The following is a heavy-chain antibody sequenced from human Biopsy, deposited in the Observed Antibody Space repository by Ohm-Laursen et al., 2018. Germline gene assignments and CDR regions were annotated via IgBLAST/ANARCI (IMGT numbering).Heavy chain of an antibody. J-gene: IGHJ4*02. Sequence: SLRLSCTASGFSFSDYYMIWIRQAPGKGLEWVSYICSSGRTMYYADSVKGRFTISRDNANKSLYLQMNSLRAEDTAVYYCATTRSFDNWGQGTLVTVSS. CDR2: ICSSGRTM. CDR1: GFSFSDYY. V-gene: IGHV3-11*01. CDR3: ATTRSFDN. D-gene: IGHD5-24*01.